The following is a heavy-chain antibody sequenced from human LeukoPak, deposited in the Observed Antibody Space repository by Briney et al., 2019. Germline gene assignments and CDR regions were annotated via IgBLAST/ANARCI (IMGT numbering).Heavy chain of an antibody. CDR1: GFTFSSYW. J-gene: IGHJ6*02. CDR3: ARGRMGYYSDV. D-gene: IGHD3-10*01. CDR2: VSSDGRNT. Sequence: PGGSLRLACAASGFTFSSYWMHWVRQAPGKGLVWVSRVSSDGRNTIYADSVKGRFTISRDNAMNTLYLQMNSLRAEDTAVYYCARGRMGYYSDVWGQGTTVTVSS. V-gene: IGHV3-74*01.